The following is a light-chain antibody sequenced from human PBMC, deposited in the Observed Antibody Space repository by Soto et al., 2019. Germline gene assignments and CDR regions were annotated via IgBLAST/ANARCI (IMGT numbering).Light chain of an antibody. Sequence: DIVMTQSPLSLPVTPGEPASISCRSSQSLLHSNGYTYLDWYLQKPGQSPQLLIYLGSNRASGVPDRFSGRGSGTDFTLKISRVEAEDVGVYYCMQALQPPLTFGQGTKMDIK. J-gene: IGKJ1*01. CDR1: QSLLHSNGYTY. CDR2: LGS. V-gene: IGKV2-28*01. CDR3: MQALQPPLT.